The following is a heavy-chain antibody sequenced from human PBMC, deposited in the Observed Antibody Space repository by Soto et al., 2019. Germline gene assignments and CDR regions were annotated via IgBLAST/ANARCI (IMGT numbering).Heavy chain of an antibody. CDR1: RFTFSDYD. V-gene: IGHV3-48*03. Sequence: EVQLVESGGGLVQPGESLRLSCAASRFTFSDYDMNWVRQAPGKGLEWGSYISSSGSTIYYADSVKGRFTISRDNAKNSLYLQMNSLRAEDTAVYYCARNTGYYDTSGYYYAYFYYGMDVWGQGTTVTVSS. CDR3: ARNTGYYDTSGYYYAYFYYGMDV. J-gene: IGHJ6*02. CDR2: ISSSGSTI. D-gene: IGHD3-22*01.